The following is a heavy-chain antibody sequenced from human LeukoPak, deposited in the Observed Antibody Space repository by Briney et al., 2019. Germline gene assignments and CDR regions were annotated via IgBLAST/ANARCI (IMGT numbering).Heavy chain of an antibody. CDR1: GYTFNSYH. D-gene: IGHD3-9*01. CDR3: ARDLAEDFDWLGYFDY. V-gene: IGHV1-69*13. CDR2: IIPIFGTA. J-gene: IGHJ4*02. Sequence: AASVKVSCKAAGYTFNSYHIYWVRQAPGQGLEWMGGIIPIFGTANYAQKFQGRVTITADESTSTAYMELSSLRSEDTAVYYCARDLAEDFDWLGYFDYWGQGTLVTVSS.